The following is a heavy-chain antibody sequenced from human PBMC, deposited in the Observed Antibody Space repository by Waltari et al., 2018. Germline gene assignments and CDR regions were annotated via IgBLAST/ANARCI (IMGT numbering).Heavy chain of an antibody. D-gene: IGHD2-21*01. CDR2: INPNSGGT. CDR1: GYTFTGYY. CDR3: ASERGHQGWLLPTDV. Sequence: QVQLVQSGAEVKKPGASVKVSCKASGYTFTGYYMHWVRPAPGQGLEWMGRINPNSGGTNYAQKFQGRVTMTRDTSISTAYMELSRLRSDDTAVYYCASERGHQGWLLPTDVWGKGTTVTVSS. V-gene: IGHV1-2*06. J-gene: IGHJ6*04.